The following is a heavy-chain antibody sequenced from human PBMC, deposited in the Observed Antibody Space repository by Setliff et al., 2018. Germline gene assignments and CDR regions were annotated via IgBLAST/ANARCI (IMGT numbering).Heavy chain of an antibody. Sequence: PGGSLRLSCAASGFIFSNYAMHWVRQAPGKGLEWVAVTSYDGINKYYADSVKGRFTISRDNSKNTLYLQMNSLRAEDTAVYYCARTYCSDTSCYDYYYYMDVWGKGTTVTVSS. CDR1: GFIFSNYA. CDR3: ARTYCSDTSCYDYYYYMDV. V-gene: IGHV3-30*01. D-gene: IGHD2-2*01. CDR2: TSYDGINK. J-gene: IGHJ6*03.